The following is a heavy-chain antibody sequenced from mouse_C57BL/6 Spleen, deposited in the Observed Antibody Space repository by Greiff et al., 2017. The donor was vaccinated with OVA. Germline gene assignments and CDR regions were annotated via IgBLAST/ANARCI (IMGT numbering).Heavy chain of an antibody. CDR1: GYTFTSYW. V-gene: IGHV1-50*01. D-gene: IGHD1-1*01. Sequence: QVQLQQPGAELVKPGASVKLSCKASGYTFTSYWMQWVKQRPGQGLEWIGEIDPSDSYTNYNQKFKGKATLTVDTSSSTAYMQLISLTSEDSAVYYCARWRITTVVGAMDYWGQGTSVTVSS. CDR2: IDPSDSYT. CDR3: ARWRITTVVGAMDY. J-gene: IGHJ4*01.